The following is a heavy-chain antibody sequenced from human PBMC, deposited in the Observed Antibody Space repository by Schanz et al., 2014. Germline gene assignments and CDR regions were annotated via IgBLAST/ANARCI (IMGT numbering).Heavy chain of an antibody. V-gene: IGHV3-30*02. CDR2: IRSDERDK. CDR3: AKDENWALTDY. Sequence: QVQLVESGGGVVQPGGSLRLSCAASRFTFSNFGIHWVRQAPGMGLEWVALIRSDERDKCYADSVKGRFSISRDNSKNTVYLQMNSLRPEDTAVYYCAKDENWALTDYWGQGTLVTVSS. CDR1: RFTFSNFG. J-gene: IGHJ4*02. D-gene: IGHD7-27*01.